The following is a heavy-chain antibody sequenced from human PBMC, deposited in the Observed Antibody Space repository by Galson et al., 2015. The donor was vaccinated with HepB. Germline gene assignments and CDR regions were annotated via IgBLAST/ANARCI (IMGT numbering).Heavy chain of an antibody. CDR1: GFNFRNYV. Sequence: SLRLSCAASGFNFRNYVMNWVRQAPGKGLEWVAIISQDGSEKYYEDSVRGRFAISRDNSNNTLYIHMSSLRPGDTAMYYCTKVRYSIFGVTLVADSGMDVWGQGTTVSVSS. CDR3: TKVRYSIFGVTLVADSGMDV. CDR2: ISQDGSEK. V-gene: IGHV3-30*18. J-gene: IGHJ6*02. D-gene: IGHD3-3*01.